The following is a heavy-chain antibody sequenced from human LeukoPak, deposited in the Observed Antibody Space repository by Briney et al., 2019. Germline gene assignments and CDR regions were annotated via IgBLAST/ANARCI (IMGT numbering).Heavy chain of an antibody. CDR3: AREYYYDSSGYTSYYFDY. J-gene: IGHJ4*02. Sequence: SVKVSCKASGGTLSSYAISWVRQAPGQGLEWMGGIIPIFGTANYTQKFQGRVTITTDESTSTAYMELSSLRSEDTAVYYCAREYYYDSSGYTSYYFDYWGQGTLVTVSS. D-gene: IGHD3-22*01. V-gene: IGHV1-69*05. CDR2: IIPIFGTA. CDR1: GGTLSSYA.